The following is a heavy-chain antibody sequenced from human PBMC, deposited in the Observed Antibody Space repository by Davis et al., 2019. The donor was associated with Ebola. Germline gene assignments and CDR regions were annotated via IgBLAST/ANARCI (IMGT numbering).Heavy chain of an antibody. J-gene: IGHJ4*02. Sequence: GESLKISCKGSGYSFTSYWIGWVRQMPGKGLEWMGIIYPGDSNTRYSPSFQGQVTISADKSISTAYLQWSSLGASDTAMYYCARRNYYDSSVNYFFDYWGQGTPVTVSS. D-gene: IGHD3-22*01. CDR3: ARRNYYDSSVNYFFDY. CDR1: GYSFTSYW. V-gene: IGHV5-51*01. CDR2: IYPGDSNT.